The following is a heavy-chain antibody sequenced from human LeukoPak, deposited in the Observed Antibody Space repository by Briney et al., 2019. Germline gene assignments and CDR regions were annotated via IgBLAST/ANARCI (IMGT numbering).Heavy chain of an antibody. CDR1: GFTFRNCA. CDR3: AKHVSGSLFYFDY. Sequence: GGSLRPSCAASGFTFRNCAMSWVRQAPGKGLEWVSGISGTGYNTYYADSVKGRFTISRDNSKNTLYLQMNSLGAEDTAVYYCAKHVSGSLFYFDYWGQRTVVTVSS. J-gene: IGHJ4*02. CDR2: ISGTGYNT. D-gene: IGHD3-10*01. V-gene: IGHV3-23*01.